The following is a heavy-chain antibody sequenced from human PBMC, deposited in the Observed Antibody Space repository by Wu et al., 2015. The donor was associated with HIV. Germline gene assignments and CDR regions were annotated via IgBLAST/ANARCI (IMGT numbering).Heavy chain of an antibody. CDR2: LIPMYGTA. CDR1: GATFTSYA. D-gene: IGHD7-27*01. V-gene: IGHV1-69*13. Sequence: QVQLLQSGAEVKNPGSSVRVSCKTSGATFTSYALSWVRQAPGQGLEWMGRLIPMYGTASYAQKFQGRVTITADESTSTAYMELSSLRSEDTAVYYCAILPKAGDXDAFDIWGQGTMVTVSS. J-gene: IGHJ3*02. CDR3: AILPKAGDXDAFDI.